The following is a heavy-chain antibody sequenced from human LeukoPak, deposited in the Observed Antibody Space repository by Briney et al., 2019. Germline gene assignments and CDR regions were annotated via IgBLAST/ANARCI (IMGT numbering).Heavy chain of an antibody. J-gene: IGHJ6*02. CDR2: ISTYNGNT. Sequence: ASVKVSCRASGYTFTNYGFSWVRQAPGQGLEWMGWISTYNGNTNYAQKFQDRVTMTTDTSTSTAYMELRSLRSDDTAVYFCARDPLSRYSNSRPSYYYGMDVWDQGTTVTVSS. V-gene: IGHV1-18*01. CDR3: ARDPLSRYSNSRPSYYYGMDV. CDR1: GYTFTNYG. D-gene: IGHD4-11*01.